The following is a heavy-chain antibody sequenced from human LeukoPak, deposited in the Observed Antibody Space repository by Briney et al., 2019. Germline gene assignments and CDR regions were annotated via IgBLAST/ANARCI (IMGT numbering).Heavy chain of an antibody. CDR2: INTDGSST. CDR3: ARVGTVTTLGYFDL. D-gene: IGHD4-11*01. Sequence: PGGSLRLSCAASGFTFSSYWMHWVRQAPGKGLVRVSRINTDGSSTSYADSVKGRFTISRDNAKNTLYLQMNSLRAEDTAVYYCARVGTVTTLGYFDLWGRGTLVTVSS. J-gene: IGHJ2*01. V-gene: IGHV3-74*01. CDR1: GFTFSSYW.